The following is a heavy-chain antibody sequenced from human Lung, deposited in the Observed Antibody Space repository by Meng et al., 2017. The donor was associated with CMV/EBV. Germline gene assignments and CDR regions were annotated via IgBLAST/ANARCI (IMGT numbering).Heavy chain of an antibody. Sequence: SVXVSXXASGGTFSSYTISWVRQAPGQGLEWMGRIIPILGIANYAQKFQGRVTITADKSTSTAYMELSSLRSEDTAVYYCAKWGWGALYGGMDVWGQGTTVTVSS. V-gene: IGHV1-69*02. CDR2: IIPILGIA. CDR3: AKWGWGALYGGMDV. CDR1: GGTFSSYT. D-gene: IGHD3-16*01. J-gene: IGHJ6*02.